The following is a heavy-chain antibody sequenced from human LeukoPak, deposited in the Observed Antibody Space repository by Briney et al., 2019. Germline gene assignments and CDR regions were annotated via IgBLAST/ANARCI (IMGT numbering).Heavy chain of an antibody. J-gene: IGHJ3*02. CDR1: GFTFSSYS. CDR3: ARDQCSSTSCYGNDAFDI. Sequence: GGSLRLSCAASGFTFSSYSINWVRQAPGKGLEWVSSISSSSSYIYYADSVKGRFTISRDNAKNSLYLQMNSLRAEDTAVYYCARDQCSSTSCYGNDAFDIWGQGIMVTVSS. V-gene: IGHV3-21*01. D-gene: IGHD2-2*01. CDR2: ISSSSSYI.